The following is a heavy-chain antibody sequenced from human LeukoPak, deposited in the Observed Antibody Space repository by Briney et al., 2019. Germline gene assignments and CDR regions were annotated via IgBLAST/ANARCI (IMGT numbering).Heavy chain of an antibody. CDR1: GFIFSSYW. J-gene: IGHJ5*02. CDR3: ARVRYYGNWFDP. CDR2: INSDGSST. Sequence: GGSLRLSCAASGFIFSSYWMHWVRQAPGKGLVWVSRINSDGSSTSYADSVKGRFTISRDNAKNTLYLQMNSLGAEDTAVYYCARVRYYGNWFDPWGQGTLVTVSS. V-gene: IGHV3-74*01. D-gene: IGHD3-3*01.